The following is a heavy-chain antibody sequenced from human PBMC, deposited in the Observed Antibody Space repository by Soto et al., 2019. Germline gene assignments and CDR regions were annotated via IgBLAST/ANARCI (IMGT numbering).Heavy chain of an antibody. Sequence: EVQLVESGGGLVQPGGSLRLSCAASGFTFSSYWMSWVRQAPGKGLEWVANIKQDGSEKYYVDSVKGRFTISRDNAKNSLYLQMNSLRAEDTAVYYCARVMRYSYGRDAFDIWGQGTMVTVSS. V-gene: IGHV3-7*03. CDR3: ARVMRYSYGRDAFDI. D-gene: IGHD5-18*01. CDR1: GFTFSSYW. J-gene: IGHJ3*02. CDR2: IKQDGSEK.